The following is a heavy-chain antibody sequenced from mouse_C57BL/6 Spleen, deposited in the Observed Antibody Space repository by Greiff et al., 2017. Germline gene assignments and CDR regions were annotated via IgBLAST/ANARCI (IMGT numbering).Heavy chain of an antibody. Sequence: EVQLQQSGTVLARPGASVKMSCKTSGYTFTSYWMHWVKQRPGQGLEWIGAIYPGNSDTSYNQKFKGKAKLTAVTTASTAYMELSSLTNEDSAVYYWTRRGRNYYYGSSVYYCDYWGQGTTLTVSS. CDR2: IYPGNSDT. J-gene: IGHJ2*01. D-gene: IGHD1-1*01. CDR1: GYTFTSYW. CDR3: TRRGRNYYYGSSVYYCDY. V-gene: IGHV1-5*01.